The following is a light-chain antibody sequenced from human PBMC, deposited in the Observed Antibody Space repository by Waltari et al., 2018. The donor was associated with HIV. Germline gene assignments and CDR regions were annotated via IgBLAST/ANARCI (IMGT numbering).Light chain of an antibody. CDR1: NSTIGSNY. V-gene: IGLV1-47*01. Sequence: QSVLTQPPSASGPPGQRVTISCSGSNSTIGSNYEYWYQQLPGTAPKLLMYMNNQRPSGVPDRFSGSKSGTSASLAISGLRSDDEADYYCAAWDASLSAWVFGGGTKLTVL. J-gene: IGLJ3*02. CDR3: AAWDASLSAWV. CDR2: MNN.